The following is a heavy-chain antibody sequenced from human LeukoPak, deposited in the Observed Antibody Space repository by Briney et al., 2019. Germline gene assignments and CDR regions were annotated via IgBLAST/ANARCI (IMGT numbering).Heavy chain of an antibody. V-gene: IGHV4-59*08. J-gene: IGHJ3*02. CDR3: ARRHGLVWGSNPGAFDI. D-gene: IGHD3-16*01. Sequence: SETLSLTCTVSGGPIRSFYWSWIRQPPGEGLEWIGYIEYSGSTNYNPSLKSRVTISVDTSKIQFSLNLSSVTAADTAVYYCARRHGLVWGSNPGAFDIWGQGTMVTVSS. CDR1: GGPIRSFY. CDR2: IEYSGST.